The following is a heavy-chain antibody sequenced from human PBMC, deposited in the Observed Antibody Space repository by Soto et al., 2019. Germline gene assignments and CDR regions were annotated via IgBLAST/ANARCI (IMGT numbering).Heavy chain of an antibody. V-gene: IGHV3-23*01. CDR1: GFTFRIYA. J-gene: IGHJ4*02. CDR2: ISGDGGS. Sequence: GSLRLSCAASGFTFRIYAMSWVRQAPGKGLEWVSTISGDGGSYADSVKGRFTISRDNSKNTLYLEMNSLRAEDTAIYYCAKGNDLWDYWGQGTLVTVSS. CDR3: AKGNDLWDY. D-gene: IGHD3-3*01.